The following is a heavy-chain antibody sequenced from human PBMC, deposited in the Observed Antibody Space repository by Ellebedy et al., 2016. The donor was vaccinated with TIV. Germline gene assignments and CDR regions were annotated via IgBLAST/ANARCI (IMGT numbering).Heavy chain of an antibody. Sequence: ASVKVSCKASGGTFSSYAISWVRQAPGQGLEWMGRIIPILGIANYAQKFQGRVTMTRDTSTSTVYMELSSLRSEDTAVYYCATDHHYDSSGYSAGFDYWGQGTLVTVSS. D-gene: IGHD3-22*01. V-gene: IGHV1-69*04. J-gene: IGHJ4*02. CDR1: GGTFSSYA. CDR3: ATDHHYDSSGYSAGFDY. CDR2: IIPILGIA.